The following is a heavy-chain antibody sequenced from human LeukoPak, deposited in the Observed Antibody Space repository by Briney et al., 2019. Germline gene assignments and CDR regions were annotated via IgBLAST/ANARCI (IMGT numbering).Heavy chain of an antibody. CDR2: IYYSGST. Sequence: SETLSLTCTVSGGSISSGGYYWSWIRQPPGKGLEWIGYIYYSGSTYYNPSLKSRVTISVDTSKNQFSLKLSSVTAADTAVYYCARVAAGLIDYWGQGTLVTVSS. CDR3: ARVAAGLIDY. CDR1: GGSISSGGYY. J-gene: IGHJ4*02. D-gene: IGHD6-19*01. V-gene: IGHV4-30-4*01.